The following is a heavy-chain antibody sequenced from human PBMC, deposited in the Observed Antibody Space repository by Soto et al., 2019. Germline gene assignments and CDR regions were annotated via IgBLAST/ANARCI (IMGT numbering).Heavy chain of an antibody. CDR2: ISANGQGI. V-gene: IGHV3-23*01. CDR1: GFTFTYYA. CDR3: SNDRDYPRDQFHY. J-gene: IGHJ4*01. Sequence: EVQLLDSGGGLVQPGGSLRLSCTASGFTFTYYAFSWVRQDPGKGLEWVSAISANGQGIYYADSVRGRFTISRDNSKTTVFLHMDSLRAEDTAVYYCSNDRDYPRDQFHYCGHGTLVTVSS. D-gene: IGHD2-2*01.